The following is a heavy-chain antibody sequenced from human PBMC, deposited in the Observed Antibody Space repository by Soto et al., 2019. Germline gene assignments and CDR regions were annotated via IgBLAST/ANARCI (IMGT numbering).Heavy chain of an antibody. CDR1: GGSISSGGYY. J-gene: IGHJ6*02. V-gene: IGHV4-31*03. CDR3: ARDSYYYDSSGPRLNGMDV. Sequence: SETLSLTCTVSGGSISSGGYYWSWIRQHPGKGLEWIGYIYYSGSTYYNPSLKSRVTISVDTSKNQFSLKLSSVTAADTAVYYCARDSYYYDSSGPRLNGMDVWGQGTTVTVSS. D-gene: IGHD3-22*01. CDR2: IYYSGST.